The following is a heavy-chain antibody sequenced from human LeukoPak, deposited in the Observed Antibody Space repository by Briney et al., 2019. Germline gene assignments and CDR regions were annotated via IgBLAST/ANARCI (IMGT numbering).Heavy chain of an antibody. V-gene: IGHV4-59*01. Sequence: SETLSLTRTVSGGSIRSYYWSWIRQPPGKGLEWIGYIHYSGSTNYNPSLKSRVTMSVDMSKNQFSLKLSSVTAADTAMYYCARERHPHRNSSAWYFDYWGQGTLVTLSS. J-gene: IGHJ4*02. CDR2: IHYSGST. D-gene: IGHD6-19*01. CDR3: ARERHPHRNSSAWYFDY. CDR1: GGSIRSYY.